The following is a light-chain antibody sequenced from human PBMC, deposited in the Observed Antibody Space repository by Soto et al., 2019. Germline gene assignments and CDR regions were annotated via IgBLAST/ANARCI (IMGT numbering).Light chain of an antibody. CDR3: QQYNSYPYT. CDR2: DAS. CDR1: QSISSW. V-gene: IGKV1-5*01. Sequence: DIQMTQSPSTLSASVGDRVTITCRASQSISSWLAWYQQKPGKAPKLLIYDASSLESGVPSRFGGSGSGTAFTLTISSLQPDDFATYYCQQYNSYPYTFGQGTKLEIK. J-gene: IGKJ2*01.